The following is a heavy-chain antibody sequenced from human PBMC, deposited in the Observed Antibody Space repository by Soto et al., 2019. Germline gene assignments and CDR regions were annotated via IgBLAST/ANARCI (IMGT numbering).Heavy chain of an antibody. CDR1: GYTFTSYG. Sequence: GPSVKVSCKASGYTFTSYGISWVRQAPGQGLEWMGWISAYNGNTNYAQKLQGRVTMTTDTSTSTAYMELRSLRSDDTAVYYCARDRGYSYGYIVPEFDYWGQGTLVTVSS. CDR3: ARDRGYSYGYIVPEFDY. CDR2: ISAYNGNT. J-gene: IGHJ4*02. V-gene: IGHV1-18*01. D-gene: IGHD5-18*01.